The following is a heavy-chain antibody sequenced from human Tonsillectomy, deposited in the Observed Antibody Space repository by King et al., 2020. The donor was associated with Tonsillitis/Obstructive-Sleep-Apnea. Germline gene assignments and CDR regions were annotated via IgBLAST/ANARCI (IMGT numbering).Heavy chain of an antibody. J-gene: IGHJ4*02. D-gene: IGHD2-21*02. Sequence: QLVQSGAEVKKPGASVNVSCKASGATFSRYAVRWGRQAPGQGLEWMGGIIPLVRTTHDATKFQDRVTITQDESATTAYLHLTSLSSDETAVYYCAGGGWATGVTHSWRLGPLVPVSS. CDR1: GATFSRYA. CDR2: IIPLVRTT. CDR3: AGGGWATGVTHS. V-gene: IGHV1-69*01.